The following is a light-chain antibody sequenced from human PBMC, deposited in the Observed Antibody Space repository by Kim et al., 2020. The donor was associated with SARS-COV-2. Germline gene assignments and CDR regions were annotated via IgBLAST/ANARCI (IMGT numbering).Light chain of an antibody. CDR1: KLGDRY. Sequence: SYELTQPPSVSVSPGQTASITCSGDKLGDRYANWYQQKPGQSPVLVIYQDSKRPSGIPERFSGSSSGNTATLTISGTQAMDEADYYCQAWDRNTDWVFGG. CDR2: QDS. J-gene: IGLJ3*02. CDR3: QAWDRNTDWV. V-gene: IGLV3-1*01.